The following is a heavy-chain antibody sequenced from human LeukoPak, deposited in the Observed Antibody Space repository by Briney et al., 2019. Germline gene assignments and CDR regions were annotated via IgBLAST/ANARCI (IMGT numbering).Heavy chain of an antibody. V-gene: IGHV4-61*02. CDR2: IYTSGST. CDR1: GGSISSGTYY. CDR3: ARSQLARWYFDL. D-gene: IGHD6-6*01. J-gene: IGHJ2*01. Sequence: SETLSLTCTVSGGSISSGTYYWSWIRQPAGKGLEWIGRIYTSGSTNYNPSLKSRVTISVDTSKNQFSLKLSSVTAADTAVYYCARSQLARWYFDLWGRGTLVTVSS.